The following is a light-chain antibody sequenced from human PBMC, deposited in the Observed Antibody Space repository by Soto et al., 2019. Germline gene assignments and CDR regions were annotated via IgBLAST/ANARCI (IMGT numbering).Light chain of an antibody. Sequence: QSVLTQPPSVSGAPGQRVTISCTETSSNIGAGQDVHWYRQLPGAAPKFLISDSNNRASGVPDRFSVSKSGASASLAITGLRAEDEGDYFCQSYGTSLSGLYVFGTGTKVTVL. CDR3: QSYGTSLSGLYV. CDR1: SSNIGAGQD. CDR2: DSN. J-gene: IGLJ1*01. V-gene: IGLV1-40*01.